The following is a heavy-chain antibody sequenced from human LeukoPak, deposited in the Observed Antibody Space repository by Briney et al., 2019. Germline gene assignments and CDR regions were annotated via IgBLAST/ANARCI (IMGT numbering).Heavy chain of an antibody. CDR2: IYYSGST. D-gene: IGHD3-10*01. J-gene: IGHJ4*02. CDR3: ASNYYGSGSLDY. Sequence: SSETLSLTCTVSGGSISSYYWSWIRQPPGKGLEWIGYIYYSGSTNYNPSLKSRVTISVDTSKNQLSLKLSSVTAADTAVYYCASNYYGSGSLDYWGQGNLVTVSS. V-gene: IGHV4-59*08. CDR1: GGSISSYY.